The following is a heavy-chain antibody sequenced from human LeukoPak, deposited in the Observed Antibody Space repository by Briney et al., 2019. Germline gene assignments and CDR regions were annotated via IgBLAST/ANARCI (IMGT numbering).Heavy chain of an antibody. CDR2: IYSGGST. D-gene: IGHD5-18*01. Sequence: GGSLRLSCAASGFTVSINYMSWVRQAPGKRLEWVLIIYSGGSTYYADSVKGRFTISRDNSKNTLYLQMNSLRAEDTAVYYCARDRSGYSYGSPRYYFDYWGQGTLVTVSS. J-gene: IGHJ4*02. CDR1: GFTVSINY. CDR3: ARDRSGYSYGSPRYYFDY. V-gene: IGHV3-66*01.